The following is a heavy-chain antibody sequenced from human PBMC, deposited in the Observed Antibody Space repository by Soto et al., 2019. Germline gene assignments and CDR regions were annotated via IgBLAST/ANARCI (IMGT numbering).Heavy chain of an antibody. J-gene: IGHJ5*02. D-gene: IGHD2-8*01. CDR3: AKPRVYCTNGVCPAAS. CDR2: ISGSGSST. CDR1: GFTFTTYG. V-gene: IGHV3-23*01. Sequence: PGGSLRLSCAASGFTFTTYGMSWVCQAPGKGLQWVSTISGSGSSTFYADSVKGRFTISRDNSKNTLYLQMDSLRAEDTAVYYCAKPRVYCTNGVCPAASWGQGVLVTVSS.